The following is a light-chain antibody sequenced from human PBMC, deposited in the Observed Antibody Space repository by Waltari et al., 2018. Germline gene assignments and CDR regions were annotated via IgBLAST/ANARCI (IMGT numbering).Light chain of an antibody. CDR2: VKSDGSH. J-gene: IGLJ3*02. Sequence: LVLTQSPSASASLGASVKLTCTLISGYTSNVIAWLPQPPGKGPRYLIKVKSDGSHREGDDIPCLFSASKSWTECDLTIASRQSEDEADYFCQTGGHGTWVFGGGTKLTVL. CDR3: QTGGHGTWV. V-gene: IGLV4-69*01. CDR1: SGYTSNV.